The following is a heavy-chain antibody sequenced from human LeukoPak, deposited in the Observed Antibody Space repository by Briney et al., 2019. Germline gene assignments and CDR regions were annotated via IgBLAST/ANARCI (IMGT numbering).Heavy chain of an antibody. CDR1: GYTFTGYY. CDR3: ARVSTAGTIYYYMDV. J-gene: IGHJ6*03. Sequence: ASVKVSCKASGYTFTGYYIHWLRQAPGQGPEWMGRILANSGATSYAQKFQGRATMTRDTSVSTAYLELSRLTSDDTAIYYCARVSTAGTIYYYMDVWGKGTAVTVSS. V-gene: IGHV1-2*06. CDR2: ILANSGAT. D-gene: IGHD6-13*01.